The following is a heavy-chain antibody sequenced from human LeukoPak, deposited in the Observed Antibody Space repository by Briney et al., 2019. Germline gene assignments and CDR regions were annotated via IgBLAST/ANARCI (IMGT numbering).Heavy chain of an antibody. V-gene: IGHV3-30-3*01. CDR1: GFTFSSYA. J-gene: IGHJ4*02. D-gene: IGHD3-10*01. Sequence: QPGGSLRLSCAASGFTFSSYAMHWVRQAPGKGLEWVAVILYDGSNKYYADSVKGRFTISRDNSKNTVYLQMNSLRAEDTAVYYCARDHVIRQAPPGFWGQGTLVTVSS. CDR2: ILYDGSNK. CDR3: ARDHVIRQAPPGF.